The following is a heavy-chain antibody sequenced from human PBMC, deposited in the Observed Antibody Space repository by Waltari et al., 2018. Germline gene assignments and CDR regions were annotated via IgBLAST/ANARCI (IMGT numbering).Heavy chain of an antibody. CDR1: GGSFSENY. CDR2: INYSGNT. V-gene: IGHV4-34*01. J-gene: IGHJ4*02. CDR3: ARHRGGSNGIDY. Sequence: QVQLQQWGEGLLKPSETLSLSCAWNGGSFSENYYIWVRQAPGKGLEWIGEINYSGNTKDNPSRGSRGTISGDTSKSQVSLEMRSMTAADTAIFYCARHRGGSNGIDYWGQGTLVTVSS. D-gene: IGHD2-8*01.